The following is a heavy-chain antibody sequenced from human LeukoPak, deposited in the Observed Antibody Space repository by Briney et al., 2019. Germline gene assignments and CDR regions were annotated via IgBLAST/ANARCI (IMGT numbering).Heavy chain of an antibody. CDR1: GFTVSSNW. D-gene: IGHD1-26*01. CDR2: INSGGST. CDR3: AREPIVGATAEYYFDY. J-gene: IGHJ4*02. V-gene: IGHV3-53*01. Sequence: PGGSLRLSCAASGFTVSSNWMSWVRQAPGKGLEWVSVINSGGSTYYAVSVKGRFTLSRDNSKNTLYLQMNSLRAEDTAVYYCAREPIVGATAEYYFDYWGEGALVTVSP.